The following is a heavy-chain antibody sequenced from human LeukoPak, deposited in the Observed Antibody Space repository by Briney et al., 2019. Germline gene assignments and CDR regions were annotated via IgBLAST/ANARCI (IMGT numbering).Heavy chain of an antibody. V-gene: IGHV3-30*02. CDR2: IRYDGSNK. Sequence: PGGSLRLSCAASGFTFSSYGMHWVRQAPGKGLDWVAFIRYDGSNKYYADSVKGRFTISRDNSKNTLYLQMNSLRAEDTAVYYCVKDYGSVSYFDYWGQGTLVTVSS. D-gene: IGHD3-10*01. CDR3: VKDYGSVSYFDY. CDR1: GFTFSSYG. J-gene: IGHJ4*02.